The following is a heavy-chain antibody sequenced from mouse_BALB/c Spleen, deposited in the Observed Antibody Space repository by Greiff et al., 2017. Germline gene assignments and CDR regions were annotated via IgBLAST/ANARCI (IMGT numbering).Heavy chain of an antibody. V-gene: IGHV1S29*02. D-gene: IGHD2-4*01. CDR3: AREDYDCPFAY. CDR1: GYTFTDYN. J-gene: IGHJ3*01. Sequence: VQLQQSGPELVKPGASVKISCKASGYTFTDYNMHWVKQSHGKSLEWIGYIYPYNGGTGYNQKFKSKATLTVDNSSSTAYMELRSLTSEDSAVYYCAREDYDCPFAYWGQGTLVTVSA. CDR2: IYPYNGGT.